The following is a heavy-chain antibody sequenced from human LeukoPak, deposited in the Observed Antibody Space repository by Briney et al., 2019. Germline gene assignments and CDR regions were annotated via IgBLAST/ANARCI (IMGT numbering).Heavy chain of an antibody. CDR1: GFTFSSYA. CDR3: ARDHVVAANDY. CDR2: IKQDGSEK. Sequence: GGSLRLSCAASGFTFSSYAMSWVRQAPGKGLEWVANIKQDGSEKYYVDSVKGRFTTSRDNAKNSLYLQMNSLRAEDTAVYYCARDHVVAANDYWGQGILVTVSS. D-gene: IGHD2-15*01. J-gene: IGHJ4*02. V-gene: IGHV3-7*01.